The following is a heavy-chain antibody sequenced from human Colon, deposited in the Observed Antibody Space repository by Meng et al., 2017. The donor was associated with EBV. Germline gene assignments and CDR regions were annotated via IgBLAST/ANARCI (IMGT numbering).Heavy chain of an antibody. J-gene: IGHJ5*02. CDR1: GGSISSNNW. CDR3: ASSDYYGSGSYYP. V-gene: IGHV4-4*02. CDR2: IFHSGST. Sequence: GQLEGSGPGPVKPSGTLSLTCAVAGGSISSNNWWSWVRQPPGKGLEWIGEIFHSGSTKHNPSLKSRVTMSMDKSKNQFSLRLSSVTAADTAVYYCASSDYYGSGSYYPWGQGTLVTVSS. D-gene: IGHD3-10*01.